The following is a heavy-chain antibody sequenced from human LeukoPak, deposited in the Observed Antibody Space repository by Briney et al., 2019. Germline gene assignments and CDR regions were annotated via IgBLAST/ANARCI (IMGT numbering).Heavy chain of an antibody. CDR3: ARVLRNYYYYMDV. CDR1: GGSFSGYY. CDR2: INHSGST. D-gene: IGHD5/OR15-5a*01. V-gene: IGHV4-34*01. Sequence: SETLSLTCAVYGGSFSGYYWSWIRQPPGKGLEWIGEINHSGSTNYDPSLKSRVTISVDTSKNQFSLKLSSVTAADTAVHYCARVLRNYYYYMDVWGKGTTVTVSS. J-gene: IGHJ6*03.